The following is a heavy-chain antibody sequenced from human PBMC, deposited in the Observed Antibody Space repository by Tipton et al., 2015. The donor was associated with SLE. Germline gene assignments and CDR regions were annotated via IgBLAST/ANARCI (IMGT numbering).Heavy chain of an antibody. CDR2: VYHSGIT. CDR1: GGSFSGYH. Sequence: LRLSCAVDGGSFSGYHWTWIRQPPGKGLEWIGEVYHSGITDSNPSLKSRVTISVDTSKNQFSLKLTSVTAADTAVYYCARAVPRGSTSGYWYFDLWGRGTLVTVYS. D-gene: IGHD6-6*01. J-gene: IGHJ2*01. V-gene: IGHV4-34*01. CDR3: ARAVPRGSTSGYWYFDL.